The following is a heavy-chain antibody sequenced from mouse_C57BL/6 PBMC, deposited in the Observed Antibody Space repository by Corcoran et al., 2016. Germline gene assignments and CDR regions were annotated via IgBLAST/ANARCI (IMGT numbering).Heavy chain of an antibody. J-gene: IGHJ3*01. Sequence: QIQLVQSGPELKKPGETVKISCKASGYTFTTYGMSWVKQAPGKGLKWMGWINTYSGVPTYADDFKGRFAFSLETSASTAYLQINNLKNEDTATYFCAREGLRRFAYWGQGTLVTVSA. CDR3: AREGLRRFAY. CDR1: GYTFTTYG. V-gene: IGHV9-3*01. D-gene: IGHD2-4*01. CDR2: INTYSGVP.